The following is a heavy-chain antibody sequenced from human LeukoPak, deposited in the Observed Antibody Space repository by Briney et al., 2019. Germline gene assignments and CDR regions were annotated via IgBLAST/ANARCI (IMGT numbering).Heavy chain of an antibody. CDR2: IYTSGST. Sequence: TSETLSLTCAVYGGSFSSYYWSWIRQPAGKGLEWIGRIYTSGSTNYNPSLKSRVTMSVDTSKNQFSLKLSSVTAADTAVYYCAREPATLRGKLHFDYWGQGTLVTVSS. D-gene: IGHD3-16*01. J-gene: IGHJ4*02. V-gene: IGHV4-4*07. CDR1: GGSFSSYY. CDR3: AREPATLRGKLHFDY.